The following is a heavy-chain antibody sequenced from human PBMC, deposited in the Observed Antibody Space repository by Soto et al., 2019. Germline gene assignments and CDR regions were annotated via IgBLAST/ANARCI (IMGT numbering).Heavy chain of an antibody. Sequence: SETLSLTCTVSGGSISSGDYYWRWIRQPPGKGLEWIGYIYYSGSTYYNPSLKRRVTIALDTSKNQFSLKLSSVTAADTAVYYCARAPYYDSSGYFGYFDYWGQGTLVTVSS. CDR3: ARAPYYDSSGYFGYFDY. CDR2: IYYSGST. CDR1: GGSISSGDYY. D-gene: IGHD3-22*01. J-gene: IGHJ4*02. V-gene: IGHV4-30-4*01.